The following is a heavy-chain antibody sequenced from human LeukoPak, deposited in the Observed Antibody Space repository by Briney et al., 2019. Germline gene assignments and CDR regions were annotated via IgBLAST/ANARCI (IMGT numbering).Heavy chain of an antibody. Sequence: GGSLRLSCAASGFTVSSNYMSWVRQAPGKGLEWVSSISSSSSYIYYADSVKGRFTISRDNAKNSLYLQMNSLRAEDTAVYYCARRAVAGYYFDYWGQGTLVTVSS. CDR3: ARRAVAGYYFDY. CDR2: ISSSSSYI. D-gene: IGHD6-19*01. CDR1: GFTVSSNY. J-gene: IGHJ4*02. V-gene: IGHV3-21*01.